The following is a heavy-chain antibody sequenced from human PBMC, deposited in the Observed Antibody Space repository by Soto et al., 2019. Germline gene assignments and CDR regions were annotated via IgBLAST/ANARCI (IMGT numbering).Heavy chain of an antibody. CDR2: ISGSGGST. J-gene: IGHJ4*02. CDR3: AKTYVYDYGDYDY. Sequence: PGGSLRLSCAASGFTFSGYAMSWVRQAPGKGLEWVSAISGSGGSTYYADSVKGRFTISRDNSKNTLYLQMNSLRAEDTAVYYFAKTYVYDYGDYDYWGQGTLVTLSS. V-gene: IGHV3-23*01. CDR1: GFTFSGYA. D-gene: IGHD4-17*01.